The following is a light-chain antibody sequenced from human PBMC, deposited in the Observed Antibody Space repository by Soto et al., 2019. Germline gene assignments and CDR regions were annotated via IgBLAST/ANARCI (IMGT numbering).Light chain of an antibody. J-gene: IGKJ1*01. Sequence: IRMTQSPSSLSASTGDRVTITCRESQGIRTYLAWYQQKPGKAPKILTYAASTLQSGVPSRFSGSGSGTDFTLTISCLQSEDFATYYCQQNYSYPRTFGQGTKVDIK. CDR3: QQNYSYPRT. CDR2: AAS. CDR1: QGIRTY. V-gene: IGKV1-8*01.